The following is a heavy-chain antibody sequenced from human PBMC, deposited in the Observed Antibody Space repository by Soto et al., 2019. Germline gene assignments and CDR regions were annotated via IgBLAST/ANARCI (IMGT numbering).Heavy chain of an antibody. CDR3: ARWDIVVVPAAHDAFDI. V-gene: IGHV1-69*02. D-gene: IGHD2-2*01. CDR1: GGTFSSYT. J-gene: IGHJ3*02. Sequence: QVQLVQSGAEVKKPGSSVKVSCKASGGTFSSYTISWVRQAPGQGLEWMGRIIPILGIANYAQKFQGRVTITADKSTSTAYMELSSLRSEDTVVYYCARWDIVVVPAAHDAFDIWGQGTMVTVSS. CDR2: IIPILGIA.